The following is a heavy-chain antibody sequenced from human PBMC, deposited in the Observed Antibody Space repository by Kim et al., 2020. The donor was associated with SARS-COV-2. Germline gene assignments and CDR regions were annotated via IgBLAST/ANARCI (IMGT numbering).Heavy chain of an antibody. CDR1: GFTFSNAW. V-gene: IGHV3-15*01. J-gene: IGHJ6*02. CDR2: IKSKTDGGTT. CDR3: TTSTVTTYYYYYYGMDV. D-gene: IGHD4-17*01. Sequence: GGSLRLSCAASGFTFSNAWMSWVRQAPGKGLEWVGRIKSKTDGGTTDYAAPVKGRFTISRDDSKNTLYLQMNSLKTEDTAVYYCTTSTVTTYYYYYYGMDVWGQGTTVTVSS.